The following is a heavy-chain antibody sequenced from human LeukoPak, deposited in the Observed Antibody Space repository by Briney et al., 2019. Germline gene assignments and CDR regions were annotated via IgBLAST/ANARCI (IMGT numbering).Heavy chain of an antibody. CDR2: ISGSGGST. CDR1: GFTFSRDA. J-gene: IGHJ4*02. D-gene: IGHD1-26*01. Sequence: PGGSLRLSCAASGFTFSRDAMSWVRQAPGKGLEWVSAISGSGGSTYYADSVKGRFTISRDNSKNTLYLQMNSLRAEDTAVYYCAKENLSGSYYYFDYWGQGTLVTVSS. V-gene: IGHV3-23*01. CDR3: AKENLSGSYYYFDY.